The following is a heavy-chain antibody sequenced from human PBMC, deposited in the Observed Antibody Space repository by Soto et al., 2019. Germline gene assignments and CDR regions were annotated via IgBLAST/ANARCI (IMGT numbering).Heavy chain of an antibody. V-gene: IGHV3-15*07. D-gene: IGHD4-17*01. CDR2: IKPKADDGTT. Sequence: DVQLVESGGGLVKPGGTLRLSCAASGFSFTNAWMNWVRQAPGKGLEWIGRIKPKADDGTTDYAAPVRGRFTISRDDSKDTLYLQMNNLRTQDTAVYYCTTIYPFTVTVVPDYWGQGTLVTVSS. J-gene: IGHJ4*02. CDR3: TTIYPFTVTVVPDY. CDR1: GFSFTNAW.